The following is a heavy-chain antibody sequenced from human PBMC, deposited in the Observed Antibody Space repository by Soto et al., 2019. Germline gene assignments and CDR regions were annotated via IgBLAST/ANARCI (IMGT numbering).Heavy chain of an antibody. D-gene: IGHD2-8*01. CDR2: MYPSGGT. CDR1: GVSISSSSW. Sequence: PSETLSLTCTVSGVSISSSSWWTWVRQAPGKGLEWIGEMYPSGGTNYNPSLQNRVTISVDTSKNHLSLTLTSVTAADTAVYYCARCLYCSNGGHFDPWGQGTLVTVSS. CDR3: ARCLYCSNGGHFDP. J-gene: IGHJ5*02. V-gene: IGHV4-4*02.